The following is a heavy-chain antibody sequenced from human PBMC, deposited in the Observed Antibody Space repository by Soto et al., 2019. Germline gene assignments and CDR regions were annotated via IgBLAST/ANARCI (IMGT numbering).Heavy chain of an antibody. CDR3: AKDMTSSSD. CDR1: GFTFSSYA. CDR2: ISYDGSNK. D-gene: IGHD6-6*01. J-gene: IGHJ4*02. V-gene: IGHV3-30-3*01. Sequence: PGGSLRLSCAASGFTFSSYAMHWVRQAPGKGLEWVAVISYDGSNKYYADSVKGRFTISRDNSKNTLYLQMNSLRAEDTAVYYCAKDMTSSSDWGQGTLVTVSS.